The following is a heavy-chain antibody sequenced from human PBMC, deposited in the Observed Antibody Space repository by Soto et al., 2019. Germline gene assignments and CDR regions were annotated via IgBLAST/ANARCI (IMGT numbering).Heavy chain of an antibody. Sequence: PSETLSLTCTVSGGSISSSSYYWGWIRQPPGKGLEWIGSIYYSGSTYYNPSLKSRVTISVDTSKNQFSLKLSSVTAADTAVYYCARHGPIFGVDYYYYGMDVWGQGTTVTVSS. V-gene: IGHV4-39*01. CDR2: IYYSGST. D-gene: IGHD3-3*01. CDR3: ARHGPIFGVDYYYYGMDV. J-gene: IGHJ6*02. CDR1: GGSISSSSYY.